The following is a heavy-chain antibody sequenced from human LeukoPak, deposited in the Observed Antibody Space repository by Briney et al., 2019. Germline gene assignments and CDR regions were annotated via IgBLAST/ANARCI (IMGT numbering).Heavy chain of an antibody. CDR1: GGTFSSYA. CDR2: IIPILGIA. J-gene: IGHJ6*02. D-gene: IGHD6-6*01. CDR3: ARERIAARPAAYYYGMDV. V-gene: IGHV1-69*04. Sequence: GASVKVSCKASGGTFSSYAISWVRQAPGQGLEWMGRIIPILGIANYAQKFQGRVTITADKSTSTAYMELSSLRSEDTAVYYCARERIAARPAAYYYGMDVWGQGTTVTVSS.